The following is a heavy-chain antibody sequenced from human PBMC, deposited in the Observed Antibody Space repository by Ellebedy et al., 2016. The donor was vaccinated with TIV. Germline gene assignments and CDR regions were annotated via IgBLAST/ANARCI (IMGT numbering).Heavy chain of an antibody. D-gene: IGHD6-25*01. CDR1: GFILSDYY. CDR2: ISSSGTPI. CDR3: ARDTRFIDQRHNWFDP. J-gene: IGHJ5*02. V-gene: IGHV3-11*01. Sequence: GGSLRLSCAASGFILSDYYMSWIRQAPGKGLEWISYISSSGTPIYYADSVKGRFTISRDNAKNSLDLQMNSLRADDTAVYYCARDTRFIDQRHNWFDPWGQGAQVTVSS.